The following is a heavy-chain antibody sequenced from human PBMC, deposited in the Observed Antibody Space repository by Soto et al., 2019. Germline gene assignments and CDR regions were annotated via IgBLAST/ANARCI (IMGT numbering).Heavy chain of an antibody. Sequence: TGGSLRLSCTASGFTLNNFWMDWVRQAPGKGLVWVSRINGDGSRTTYADSVTGRFTISRDNAKNTLYLQMNSLRDEDAAVYYCAREPSGFQSCFDPWGQGTQVTVSS. D-gene: IGHD3-3*01. CDR3: AREPSGFQSCFDP. J-gene: IGHJ5*02. V-gene: IGHV3-74*01. CDR1: GFTLNNFW. CDR2: INGDGSRT.